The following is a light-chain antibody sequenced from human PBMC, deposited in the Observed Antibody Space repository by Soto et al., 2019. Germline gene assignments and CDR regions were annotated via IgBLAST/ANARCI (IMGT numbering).Light chain of an antibody. V-gene: IGLV2-14*01. CDR1: SSDIGGYNY. Sequence: QSVLTQPASVTGSPGQPITISCTGTSSDIGGYNYVSWYQQHPGKAPKLMIYDVSYWPSGVSNRFSGSKSGNTASLTISGLQAEDEADYYCSSYTSSSTPLYVFGTGTKVTVL. CDR2: DVS. CDR3: SSYTSSSTPLYV. J-gene: IGLJ1*01.